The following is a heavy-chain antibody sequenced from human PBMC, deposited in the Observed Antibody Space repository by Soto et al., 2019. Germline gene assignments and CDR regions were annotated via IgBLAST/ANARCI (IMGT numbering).Heavy chain of an antibody. CDR3: ASRSADSGTGWYYYYYMDV. Sequence: ASVKVSCKASGYTFTSYDINWVRQATGQGLEWMGWMNPNSGNTGYAQKFQGRVTMTRNTSISTAYMELSSLRSEDTAVYYCASRSADSGTGWYYYYYMDVWGKGTTVTVSS. CDR1: GYTFTSYD. CDR2: MNPNSGNT. V-gene: IGHV1-8*01. D-gene: IGHD1-1*01. J-gene: IGHJ6*03.